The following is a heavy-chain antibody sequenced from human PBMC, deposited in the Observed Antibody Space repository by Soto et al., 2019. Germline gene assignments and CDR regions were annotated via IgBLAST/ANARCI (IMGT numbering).Heavy chain of an antibody. V-gene: IGHV3-21*01. CDR2: ISSSSSYI. CDR3: ARTSPRYGSGQSTFDY. D-gene: IGHD3-10*01. CDR1: GFTFSSYS. J-gene: IGHJ4*02. Sequence: VQLVESGGGLVKPGGSLRLSCAASGFTFSSYSMNWVRQAPGKGLEWVSSISSSSSYIYYADSVKGRFTISRDNAKNSLYLQMNSLRAEDTAVYYCARTSPRYGSGQSTFDYWGQGTLVTVSS.